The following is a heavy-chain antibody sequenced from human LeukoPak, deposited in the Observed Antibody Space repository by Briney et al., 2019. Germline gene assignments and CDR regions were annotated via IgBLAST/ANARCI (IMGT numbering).Heavy chain of an antibody. Sequence: GGSLRLSCSASGFTFSSYAMHWVRQAPGKGLEYVSAISSNGGSTYYADSVKGRFTISRDNAKNTLYLQMSSLRAEDTAVYYCVKEAAAHSFDYWGQGTLVTVSS. V-gene: IGHV3-64D*06. CDR1: GFTFSSYA. J-gene: IGHJ4*02. D-gene: IGHD6-13*01. CDR2: ISSNGGST. CDR3: VKEAAAHSFDY.